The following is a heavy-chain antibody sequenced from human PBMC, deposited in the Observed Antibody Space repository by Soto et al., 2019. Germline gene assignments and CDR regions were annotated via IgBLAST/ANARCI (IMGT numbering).Heavy chain of an antibody. V-gene: IGHV3-30*18. CDR3: AKFFVETGGSSGWPWSFHF. D-gene: IGHD6-25*01. J-gene: IGHJ4*02. CDR1: GFTFSRYG. CDR2: ISGAGGEK. Sequence: GGSLRLSCAASGFTFSRYGMHWVRQAPGKGLEWVSPISGAGGEKYYADSVKGRFTISRDNSRNTLHLQMNSLRAEDTAIYYCAKFFVETGGSSGWPWSFHFCGQGTLVTVSS.